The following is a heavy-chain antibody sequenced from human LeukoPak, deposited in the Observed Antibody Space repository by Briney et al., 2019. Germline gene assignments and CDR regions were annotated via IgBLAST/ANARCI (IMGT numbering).Heavy chain of an antibody. V-gene: IGHV4-59*08. Sequence: SETLSLTCTVSGDSMNNYYWTWIRQPPGKGLDWVGYIYYSGNTNYNPSLKSRVTISLDTSKNQFSLKLTSVTAADTAMYYCARRTAKTPNYFDYWGQGALVIVSA. CDR1: GDSMNNYY. CDR2: IYYSGNT. J-gene: IGHJ4*02. CDR3: ARRTAKTPNYFDY. D-gene: IGHD1-1*01.